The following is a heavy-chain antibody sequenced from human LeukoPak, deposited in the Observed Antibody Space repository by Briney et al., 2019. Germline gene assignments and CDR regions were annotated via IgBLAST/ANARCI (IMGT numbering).Heavy chain of an antibody. V-gene: IGHV3-53*01. CDR1: GLTFITND. J-gene: IGHJ4*02. CDR3: ARGVEPLAANTLAY. Sequence: GRTLRLPYAASGLTFITNDKTWVRQAPGKGLEWVSVLYSDGNTKYADSVQGRFTISRDNSKNTLYLEMNSLSPDDTAVYYCARGVEPLAANTLAYWGQGTLVTVSS. D-gene: IGHD1-14*01. CDR2: LYSDGNT.